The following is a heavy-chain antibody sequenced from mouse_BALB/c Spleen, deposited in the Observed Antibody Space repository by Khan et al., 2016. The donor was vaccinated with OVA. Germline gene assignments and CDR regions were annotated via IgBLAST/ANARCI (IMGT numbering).Heavy chain of an antibody. D-gene: IGHD6-2*01. CDR1: GYTFTNYG. J-gene: IGHJ1*01. V-gene: IGHV9-1*02. CDR2: INTYTGEP. Sequence: SKLVQSGPELKKPGETVKISCKASGYTFTNYGMNWVKQAPGKGLKWMGWINTYTGEPTYADDFKGRFVFSLETSARTAYLQISNLKNEDMTTSFCARISSYWYSDVWGAGTTVTVSS. CDR3: ARISSYWYSDV.